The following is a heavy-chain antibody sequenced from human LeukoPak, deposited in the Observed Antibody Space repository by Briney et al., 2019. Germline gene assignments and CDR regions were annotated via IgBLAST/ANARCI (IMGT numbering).Heavy chain of an antibody. CDR1: GFTFSSYS. V-gene: IGHV3-21*01. Sequence: PGGSLRLSCAASGFTFSSYSMNWVRQAPGKGLEWVSSISSSSSYIYYADSVKGRFTISRDNAKNSLYLQTNSLRAEDTAVYYCASAKAGILDYWGQGTLVTVSS. CDR2: ISSSSSYI. CDR3: ASAKAGILDY. J-gene: IGHJ4*02. D-gene: IGHD6-13*01.